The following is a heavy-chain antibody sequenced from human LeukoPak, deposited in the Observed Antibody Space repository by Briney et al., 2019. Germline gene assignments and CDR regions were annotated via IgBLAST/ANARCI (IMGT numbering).Heavy chain of an antibody. CDR1: GGSISSYY. Sequence: SETLSLTCTVSGGSISSYYWSWIRQPPGKGLKWIGYIYYSGSTNYNPSLKSRVTISVDTSKNQFSLKLSSVTAADTAVYYCAREGFGDTIFDPWGQGTLVTVSS. J-gene: IGHJ5*02. V-gene: IGHV4-59*01. CDR3: AREGFGDTIFDP. D-gene: IGHD3-3*01. CDR2: IYYSGST.